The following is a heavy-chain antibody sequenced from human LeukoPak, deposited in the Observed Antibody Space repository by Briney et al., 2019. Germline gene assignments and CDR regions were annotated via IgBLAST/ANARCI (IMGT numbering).Heavy chain of an antibody. CDR2: IRYDGSNK. Sequence: GGSLRLSCAASGFTFSGYGMHWVRQAPGKGLEWVAFIRYDGSNKYYADSVKGRFTISRDNSKNTVYLQRNSLRAEDTAVYDCAKDVSLAAGPNYWGQGTLVTVSS. CDR1: GFTFSGYG. V-gene: IGHV3-30*02. J-gene: IGHJ4*02. CDR3: AKDVSLAAGPNY. D-gene: IGHD6-6*01.